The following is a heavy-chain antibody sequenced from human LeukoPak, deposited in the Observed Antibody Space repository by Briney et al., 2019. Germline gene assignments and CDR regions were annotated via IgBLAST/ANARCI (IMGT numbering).Heavy chain of an antibody. CDR3: ARQIAYYYDSSGYYTTDY. V-gene: IGHV3-33*08. Sequence: PGGSLRLSCAASGFTFSSYGMHWVRQAPGKGLKWVAIIYYDGSDKYYADSVKGRFTISRDNSKDTLYLQMNSLRAEDTAVYYCARQIAYYYDSSGYYTTDYWGQGTLVTVSS. D-gene: IGHD3-22*01. CDR2: IYYDGSDK. CDR1: GFTFSSYG. J-gene: IGHJ4*02.